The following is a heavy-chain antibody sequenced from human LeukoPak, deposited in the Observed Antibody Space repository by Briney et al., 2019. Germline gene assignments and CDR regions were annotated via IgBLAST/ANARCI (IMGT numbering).Heavy chain of an antibody. V-gene: IGHV1-3*01. CDR1: GYTFTSYA. CDR3: ARDWVAVAGRDYYGMDV. CDR2: INAGNGNT. D-gene: IGHD6-19*01. Sequence: GASVKVSCKASGYTFTSYAMHWVRQAPGQRLEWMGWINAGNGNTKYSQKFQGRVTITRDTSASTAYMELSSLRSEDTAVYYCARDWVAVAGRDYYGMDVWGQGTTVTVSS. J-gene: IGHJ6*02.